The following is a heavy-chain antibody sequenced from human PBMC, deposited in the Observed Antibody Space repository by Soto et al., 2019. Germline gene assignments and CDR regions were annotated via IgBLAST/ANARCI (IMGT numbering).Heavy chain of an antibody. J-gene: IGHJ4*02. CDR2: INAGNGNT. V-gene: IGHV1-3*01. Sequence: ASVKVSCKASGYTFTSYAMHWVRQAPGQRLEWMGWINAGNGNTKYSQKFQGRVTITRDTSASTAYMELSSLRSEDTAVYYCAREIGIAQYDFWSGYFPAGYWGQGTLVTVSS. D-gene: IGHD3-3*01. CDR3: AREIGIAQYDFWSGYFPAGY. CDR1: GYTFTSYA.